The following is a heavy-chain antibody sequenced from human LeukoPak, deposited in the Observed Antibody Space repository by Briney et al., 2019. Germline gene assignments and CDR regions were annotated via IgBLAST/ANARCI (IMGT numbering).Heavy chain of an antibody. Sequence: PGGSLRLSCAASGFTFSDYYMSWIRQAPGKGLEWVSYISSSGSTIYYADSVKGRFTISRGNAKNSLYLQMNSLRAEDTAVYYCARVSYYGSGSPLDYWGQGTLVTVSS. CDR3: ARVSYYGSGSPLDY. J-gene: IGHJ4*02. CDR1: GFTFSDYY. V-gene: IGHV3-11*01. D-gene: IGHD3-10*01. CDR2: ISSSGSTI.